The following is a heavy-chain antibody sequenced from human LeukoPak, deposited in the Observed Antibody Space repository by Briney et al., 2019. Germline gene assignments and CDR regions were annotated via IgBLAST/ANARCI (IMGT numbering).Heavy chain of an antibody. CDR1: GGSISNYY. J-gene: IGHJ6*02. CDR3: ARGYDIDV. Sequence: ASETLSLTCTVSGGSISNYYWSWIRQPPGKALEWIGYIYYTGTTKYNPSLKSRAIISLDTSKNQFSLKLTSVTAADTALFFCARGYDIDVWGQGTTVTVSS. V-gene: IGHV4-59*01. CDR2: IYYTGTT.